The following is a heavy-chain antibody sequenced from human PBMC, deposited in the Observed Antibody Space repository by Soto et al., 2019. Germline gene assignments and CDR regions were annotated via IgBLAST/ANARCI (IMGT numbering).Heavy chain of an antibody. Sequence: GGSLRLSCAASGFTFSSFAMSWVRQAPGKGLEWVSAIGSRGDSTYYADSVKGRFTISRDNSKNTLYLQMNSLRAEDTAVYYCVAEYGTNGVCYTIRGDWFDPWGKGTLVTVSS. J-gene: IGHJ5*02. CDR2: IGSRGDST. D-gene: IGHD2-8*01. CDR3: VAEYGTNGVCYTIRGDWFDP. CDR1: GFTFSSFA. V-gene: IGHV3-23*01.